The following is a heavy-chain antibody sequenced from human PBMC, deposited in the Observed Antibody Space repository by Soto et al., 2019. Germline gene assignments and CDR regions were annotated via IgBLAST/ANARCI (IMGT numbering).Heavy chain of an antibody. CDR2: IYWDDDK. D-gene: IGHD4-17*01. J-gene: IGHJ4*02. CDR3: AHRPAYRDPLDS. Sequence: QITLKESGPTLVKPTQTLTLTCTFSGFSLSTSGVGVGWIRQPPGKALEWLALIYWDDDKRYSPSLKSRLTITKDTSQNQVVLTMTTMDPVDTATYYCAHRPAYRDPLDSWGQGTLVTVSS. V-gene: IGHV2-5*02. CDR1: GFSLSTSGVG.